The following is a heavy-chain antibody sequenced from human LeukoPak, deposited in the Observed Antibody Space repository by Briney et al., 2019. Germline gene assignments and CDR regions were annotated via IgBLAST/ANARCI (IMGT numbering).Heavy chain of an antibody. CDR2: IYYSGST. CDR3: ASYVWGTYRFDY. Sequence: PSETLSLTCTVSGGSISSYYWGWIRQPPGKGLEWIGYIYYSGSTNYNPSLKSRVTISVDTSKNQFSLKLSSVTAADTAVYYCASYVWGTYRFDYWGQGTLVTVSS. CDR1: GGSISSYY. D-gene: IGHD3-16*02. J-gene: IGHJ4*02. V-gene: IGHV4-59*08.